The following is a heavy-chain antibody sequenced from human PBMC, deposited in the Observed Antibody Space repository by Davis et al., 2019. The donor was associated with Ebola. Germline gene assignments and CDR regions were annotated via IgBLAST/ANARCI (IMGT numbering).Heavy chain of an antibody. CDR2: IYYSGST. J-gene: IGHJ3*02. Sequence: PSETLSLTCTVSGGSISSSSYYWGWIRQPPGKGLEWIGYIYYSGSTNYNPSLKSRVTISVDTSKNQFSLKLSSVTAADTAVYYCARTTDAFDIWGQGTMVTVSS. V-gene: IGHV4-61*05. CDR3: ARTTDAFDI. CDR1: GGSISSSSYY. D-gene: IGHD1-1*01.